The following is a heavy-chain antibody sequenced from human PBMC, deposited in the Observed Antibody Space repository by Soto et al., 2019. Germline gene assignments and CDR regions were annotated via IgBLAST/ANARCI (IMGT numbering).Heavy chain of an antibody. J-gene: IGHJ5*02. CDR2: VIPILAIA. Sequence: ASVKVSCKASGGTFSSYTINWVRQAPGQGLEWMGRVIPILAIANYAQKFQGRVTITADKTTNTAYMELNSLRSEDTAVYYCARGVIWYSGGGNTWFDPWGQGTLVTVSS. CDR1: GGTFSSYT. V-gene: IGHV1-69*02. D-gene: IGHD1-26*01. CDR3: ARGVIWYSGGGNTWFDP.